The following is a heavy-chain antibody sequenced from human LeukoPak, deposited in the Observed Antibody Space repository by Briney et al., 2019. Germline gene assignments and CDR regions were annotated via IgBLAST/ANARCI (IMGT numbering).Heavy chain of an antibody. D-gene: IGHD3-22*01. CDR3: ARYYDSSGSLDY. Sequence: SETLSLTCTVSGVSISSYYWGWIRQPPGKGLEWIGYIYYSGSTNYNPPLKSRVTISVDTSKNQFSLKLSSVTAADTAVYYCARYYDSSGSLDYWGQGTLVTVSS. CDR1: GVSISSYY. J-gene: IGHJ4*02. CDR2: IYYSGST. V-gene: IGHV4-59*08.